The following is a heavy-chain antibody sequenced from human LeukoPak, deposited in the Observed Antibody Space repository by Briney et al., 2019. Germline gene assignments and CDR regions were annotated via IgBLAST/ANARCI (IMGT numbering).Heavy chain of an antibody. CDR2: IYRRDNT. V-gene: IGHV3-53*01. J-gene: IGHJ4*02. CDR1: GFTVSTNF. Sequence: GGSQRLFCAASGFTVSTNFMSWLRQARGKGLDYVSLIYRRDNTYYADSVKGRFTIYRDNSKNTLYLQMNSLRAEDTAVYYCASGSPSDYWGQGTLVTVSS. D-gene: IGHD1-26*01. CDR3: ASGSPSDY.